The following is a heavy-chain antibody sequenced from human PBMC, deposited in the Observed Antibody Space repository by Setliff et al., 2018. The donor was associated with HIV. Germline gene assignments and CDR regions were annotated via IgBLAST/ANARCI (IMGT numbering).Heavy chain of an antibody. V-gene: IGHV4-4*08. CDR3: ARLAQNPHGRGPSNPRGDVYYFDY. Sequence: SETLSLTCTVVSGGSISGYYWNWIRQTPGQGLEWIGYIYAGGSTNYNPSLKSRVTISVDTSKNQFSLKLNSATAADTAVYYCARLAQNPHGRGPSNPRGDVYYFDYWGQGTLVTVSS. D-gene: IGHD3-16*01. J-gene: IGHJ4*02. CDR2: IYAGGST. CDR1: GGSISGYY.